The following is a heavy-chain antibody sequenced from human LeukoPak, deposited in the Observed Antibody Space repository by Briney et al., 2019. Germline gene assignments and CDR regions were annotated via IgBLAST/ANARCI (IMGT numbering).Heavy chain of an antibody. D-gene: IGHD3-16*01. CDR2: IYYSGST. V-gene: IGHV4-61*01. CDR3: ARHTAPYVGVDY. Sequence: SETLSLTCTVSGGSISSINYYWSWIRQPPGKGLEWIAYIYYSGSTNYNPSLKSRVTISVDTSKNQFSLRLSSVTAADTAVYYCARHTAPYVGVDYWGQGTLVTVSS. CDR1: GGSISSINYY. J-gene: IGHJ4*02.